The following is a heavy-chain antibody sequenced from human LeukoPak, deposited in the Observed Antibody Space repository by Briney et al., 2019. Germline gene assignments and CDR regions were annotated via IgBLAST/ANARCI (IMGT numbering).Heavy chain of an antibody. CDR3: ARSESGRSFDY. CDR1: GFTFNSYA. J-gene: IGHJ4*02. CDR2: ISSSSISM. Sequence: PGGSLRLSCAASGFTFNSYAMSWVRQGPGKGLEWVSSISSSSISMFYADSVKGRFTISRDNAKNSLYLQLDSLRAEDTAVYYCARSESGRSFDYWGEGSLVTVSS. D-gene: IGHD3-10*01. V-gene: IGHV3-21*01.